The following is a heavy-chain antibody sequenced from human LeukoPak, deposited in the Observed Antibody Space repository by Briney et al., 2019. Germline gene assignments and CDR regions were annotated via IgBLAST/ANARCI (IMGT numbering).Heavy chain of an antibody. CDR3: AKMMGMAAAGTGDY. Sequence: GGSLRLSCAASGFTFSSCAMSWVRQAPGKGLEWVSAISGSGGSTYYADSVKGRFTISRDNSKNTLYLQMNSLRAEDTAVYYCAKMMGMAAAGTGDYWGQGTLVTVSS. CDR2: ISGSGGST. CDR1: GFTFSSCA. V-gene: IGHV3-23*01. D-gene: IGHD6-13*01. J-gene: IGHJ4*02.